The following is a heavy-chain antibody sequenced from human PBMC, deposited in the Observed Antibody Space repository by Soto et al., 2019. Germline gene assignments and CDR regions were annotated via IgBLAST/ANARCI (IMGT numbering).Heavy chain of an antibody. V-gene: IGHV1-46*01. CDR2: INPSGTTT. Sequence: QVQLVQSGAEVKKPGASVKVSCKASGYTFTSYYMHWVRQATGQGLEWMGIINPSGTTTDYAQKFQGRVTMTRDTSTSTYYMELSSLRSEDTAVYYWARPQIASPSYSGMDGWGQGTTVNVSS. D-gene: IGHD2-21*01. CDR3: ARPQIASPSYSGMDG. J-gene: IGHJ6*02. CDR1: GYTFTSYY.